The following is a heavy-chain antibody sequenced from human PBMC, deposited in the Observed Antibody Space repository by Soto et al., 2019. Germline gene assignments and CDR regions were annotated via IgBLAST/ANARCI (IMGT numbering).Heavy chain of an antibody. CDR3: ARLGGYYQSLDP. CDR2: TYYRSKWYN. CDR1: GDSVSSNSAT. J-gene: IGHJ5*02. Sequence: PSQTLSLTCVISGDSVSSNSATWNWIRQSPSRGLEWLGRTYYRSKWYNDYAISVKSRITINPDTSKNQFSLKLSSVTAADTAVYYCARLGGYYQSLDPWGQGTLVTVSS. D-gene: IGHD3-22*01. V-gene: IGHV6-1*01.